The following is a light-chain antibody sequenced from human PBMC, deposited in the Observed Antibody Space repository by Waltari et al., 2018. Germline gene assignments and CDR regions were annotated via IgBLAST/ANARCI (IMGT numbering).Light chain of an antibody. CDR3: QHNVRLPVT. Sequence: EIVLTQSPGTLSLSTGERATLPCRASQSVGRSLVWYQQKPGQAPRLVIYNTSTRATGIPDRFSGSGSGTDFSLTISRLEPEDFAVYYCQHNVRLPVTFGQGTKVEIK. V-gene: IGKV3-20*01. CDR2: NTS. J-gene: IGKJ1*01. CDR1: QSVGRS.